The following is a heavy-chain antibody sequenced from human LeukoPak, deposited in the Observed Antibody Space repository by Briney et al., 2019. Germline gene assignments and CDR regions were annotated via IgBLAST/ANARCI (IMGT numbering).Heavy chain of an antibody. D-gene: IGHD1-14*01. CDR2: ISYDGSRK. Sequence: PGVSLRLSCAASGFTFNNYAMHWVRQAPGKGLEWVAVISYDGSRKYHADSVKGRFTISRDNSKNTLYLQMNSLRAEDTALYYCAKDSAGLDYYFDCWGQGTLVTVSS. CDR3: AKDSAGLDYYFDC. J-gene: IGHJ4*02. CDR1: GFTFNNYA. V-gene: IGHV3-30*18.